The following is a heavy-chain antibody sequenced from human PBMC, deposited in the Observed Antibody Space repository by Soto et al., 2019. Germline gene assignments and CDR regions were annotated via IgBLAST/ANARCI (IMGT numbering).Heavy chain of an antibody. CDR1: GYTFTSYA. V-gene: IGHV1-3*01. Sequence: ASVKVSCKASGYTFTSYAMHWVRQAPGQRLEWMGWINAGNGNTKYSQKFQGRVTITRDTSASTAYMELSSLRSEDTAVYYCAREMPYDFWSGNYSSGQGTLVTVST. CDR2: INAGNGNT. D-gene: IGHD3-3*01. CDR3: AREMPYDFWSGNYS. J-gene: IGHJ5*02.